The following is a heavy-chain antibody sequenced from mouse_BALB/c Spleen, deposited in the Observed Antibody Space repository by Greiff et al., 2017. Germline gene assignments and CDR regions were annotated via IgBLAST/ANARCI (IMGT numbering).Heavy chain of an antibody. D-gene: IGHD2-4*01. V-gene: IGHV2-9*02. Sequence: QVQLKESGPGLVEPSQSLSITCTVSGFSFSSYGIHWVRQTPGKGLEWLGVIWAGGSTNYNSALMSRLSISKDNSKSQVLLIMNSLQTDDATMYYCGRDNDYEMAYWGQGTLVTVSA. CDR2: IWAGGST. J-gene: IGHJ3*01. CDR1: GFSFSSYG. CDR3: GRDNDYEMAY.